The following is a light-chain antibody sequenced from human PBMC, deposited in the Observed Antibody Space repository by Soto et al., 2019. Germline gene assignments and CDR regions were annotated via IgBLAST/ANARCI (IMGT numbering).Light chain of an antibody. CDR1: QGIGFY. Sequence: IQLTQSPSSMSASVGDRVTTSCRASQGIGFYLAWYQQKPGNAPKLLIYAASTLQSGVPSRFSGSGSGTNFTLTISSLQPEDFATYYCQQSYTTLLTFGGGTKVEI. J-gene: IGKJ4*01. CDR3: QQSYTTLLT. V-gene: IGKV1-9*01. CDR2: AAS.